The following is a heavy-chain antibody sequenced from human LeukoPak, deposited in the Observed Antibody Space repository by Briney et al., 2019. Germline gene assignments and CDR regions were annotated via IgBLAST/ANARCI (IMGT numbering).Heavy chain of an antibody. CDR1: GDSVSSNSAA. CDR3: ARDNDSSGYYYGAYGWFGP. V-gene: IGHV6-1*01. J-gene: IGHJ5*02. Sequence: PSQTLSLTCAISGDSVSSNSAAWNWIRQSPSRGLEWLGRTYYRSKWYNDYAVSVKSRITINPDTSKNQFSLKLSSVTAADTAVYYCARDNDSSGYYYGAYGWFGPWGQGTLVTVSS. D-gene: IGHD3-22*01. CDR2: TYYRSKWYN.